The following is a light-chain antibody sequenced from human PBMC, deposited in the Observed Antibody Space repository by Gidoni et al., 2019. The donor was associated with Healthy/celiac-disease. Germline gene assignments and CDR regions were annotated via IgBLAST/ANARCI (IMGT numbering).Light chain of an antibody. CDR1: SSDVGGYNY. Sequence: HSALTQPPSASGSPGQSVTISCTGTSSDVGGYNYVSWYQQHPGKAPKLMIYEVSKRPSGVPDRFSGSKSGNTASLTVSGLQAEDEADYYCSSYAGSNNFEVFGGGTKLTVL. CDR3: SSYAGSNNFEV. CDR2: EVS. J-gene: IGLJ2*01. V-gene: IGLV2-8*01.